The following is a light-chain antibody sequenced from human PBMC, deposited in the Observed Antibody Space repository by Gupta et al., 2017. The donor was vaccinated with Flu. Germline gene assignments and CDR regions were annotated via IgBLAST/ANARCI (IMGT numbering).Light chain of an antibody. V-gene: IGKV3-11*01. CDR2: DAS. Sequence: RAPPSFPPGEATVLSMVARRSVSSYLACYQQKAGQAPRLLIYDASNTSTGIPARISGRGSATDFTLSISMLDPEDFAVYYIQERSTWAHAFGQGTKVEIK. CDR1: RSVSSY. CDR3: QERSTWAHA. J-gene: IGKJ1*01.